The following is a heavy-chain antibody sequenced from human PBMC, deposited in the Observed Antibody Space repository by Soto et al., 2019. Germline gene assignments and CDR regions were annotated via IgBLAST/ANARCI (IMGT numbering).Heavy chain of an antibody. Sequence: SETLSLTCTVSGGSVSSGSYYWSWIRQPPGKGLEWIGYIYDSGSTNYNPSLKSRVTISVDTSKNQFSLKLSSVTAADTAVYYCASSGSSLVAGDYYYYGMDVWGQGTTVTVSS. J-gene: IGHJ6*02. CDR1: GGSVSSGSYY. V-gene: IGHV4-61*01. CDR3: ASSGSSLVAGDYYYYGMDV. D-gene: IGHD3-10*01. CDR2: IYDSGST.